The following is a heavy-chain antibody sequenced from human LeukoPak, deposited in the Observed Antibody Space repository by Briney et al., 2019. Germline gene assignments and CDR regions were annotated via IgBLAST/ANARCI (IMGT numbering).Heavy chain of an antibody. CDR3: AKETYYYDSSGYYPGAFDI. CDR2: ISGSGGST. V-gene: IGHV3-23*01. CDR1: GFTFSSYA. Sequence: GGPLRLSCAASGFTFSSYAMSWVRQAPGKGLEWVSAISGSGGSTYYADSVKGRFTISRDNSKNTLYLQMNSLRAEDTAVYYCAKETYYYDSSGYYPGAFDIWGQGTMVTVSS. J-gene: IGHJ3*02. D-gene: IGHD3-22*01.